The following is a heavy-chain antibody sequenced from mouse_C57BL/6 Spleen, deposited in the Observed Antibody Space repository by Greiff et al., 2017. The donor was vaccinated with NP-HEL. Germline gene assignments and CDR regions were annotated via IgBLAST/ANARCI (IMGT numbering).Heavy chain of an antibody. J-gene: IGHJ2*01. CDR3: TRDDYESFFDY. CDR2: IDPETGGT. V-gene: IGHV1-15*01. Sequence: QVQLQQSGAELVRPGASVTLSCKASGYTFTDYEMHWVKQTPVHGLEWIGAIDPETGGTAYNQKFKGKAILTADKSSSTAYMELRSLTSEDSAVYYCTRDDYESFFDYWGQGTTLTVSS. D-gene: IGHD2-4*01. CDR1: GYTFTDYE.